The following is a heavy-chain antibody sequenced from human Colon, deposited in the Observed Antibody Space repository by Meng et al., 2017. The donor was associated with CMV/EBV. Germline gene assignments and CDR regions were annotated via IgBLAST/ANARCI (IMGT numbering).Heavy chain of an antibody. Sequence: RQAAAPGVVNLSVPLPLTSTVSGGSISGHYWTWIRRPAGEGLQWLGRIYSNGRIDENYPLRSRVTISVDTSKNQLSLRLTSVTAADTAVYYCGRAGARGVPIDVWGRGTLVTVSS. CDR3: GRAGARGVPIDV. CDR2: IYSNGRI. CDR1: GGSISGHY. V-gene: IGHV4-4*07. J-gene: IGHJ1*01. D-gene: IGHD3-10*01.